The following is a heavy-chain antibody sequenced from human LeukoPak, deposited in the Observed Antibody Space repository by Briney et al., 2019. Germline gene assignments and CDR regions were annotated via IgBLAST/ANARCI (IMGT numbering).Heavy chain of an antibody. D-gene: IGHD3-9*01. J-gene: IGHJ3*02. Sequence: SETLSLTCTVSGGSISSYYWSWIRQTPGKGLEWIGNIFDSGDTNYNPSLQSRVTISVETSKKQFSLKLRSVTAADTAVYYCARHDYDILTGPKAAFDIWGQGTMVTVSS. CDR1: GGSISSYY. V-gene: IGHV4-59*08. CDR3: ARHDYDILTGPKAAFDI. CDR2: IFDSGDT.